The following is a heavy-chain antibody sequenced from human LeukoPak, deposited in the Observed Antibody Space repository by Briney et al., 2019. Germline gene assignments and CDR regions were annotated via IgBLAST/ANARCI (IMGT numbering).Heavy chain of an antibody. D-gene: IGHD4-23*01. J-gene: IGHJ4*02. CDR2: IYYSGST. CDR1: GGSISSSSYY. Sequence: SETLSLTCTVSGGSISSSSYYWGWIRQPPGKGLEWNGSIYYSGSTYYNPSLKSRVTVSVDTSKNQFSLKLSSVTAADTAVYYYATDGQGSSYGGNFPFDYWGQGTLVTVSS. CDR3: ATDGQGSSYGGNFPFDY. V-gene: IGHV4-39*07.